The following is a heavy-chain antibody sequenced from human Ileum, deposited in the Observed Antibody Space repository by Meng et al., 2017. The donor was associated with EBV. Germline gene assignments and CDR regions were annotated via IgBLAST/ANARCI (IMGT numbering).Heavy chain of an antibody. J-gene: IGHJ4*02. V-gene: IGHV1-18*01. CDR1: GYTLPNYG. CDR2: ISAYNGNT. CDR3: ARVEVGITSGDY. Sequence: QAELVQSGGEVKKPEASVKVSCKASGYTLPNYGSTWVLQAPGQGLEWMGWISAYNGNTNYAQTLQGRVTMTTDTSTSTAYMELGSLRSDDTAVYYCARVEVGITSGDYWGQGTLVTVSS. D-gene: IGHD1-26*01.